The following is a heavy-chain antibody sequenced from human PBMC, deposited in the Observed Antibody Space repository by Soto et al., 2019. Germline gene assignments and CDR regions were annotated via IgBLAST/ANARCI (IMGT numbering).Heavy chain of an antibody. Sequence: EVQLVESGGGLIQPWGSLRLSGVASGLTVSHNYMAWVRQAPEMGLEWVSILYTEGTTYYADSVKGRFTISRDSSKNTLFFKWDSLKAEEPAVYYCLRPRPSGEKYGMNVGAQGTTVTVSS. CDR1: GLTVSHNY. CDR2: LYTEGTT. V-gene: IGHV3-53*01. CDR3: LRPRPSGEKYGMNV. J-gene: IGHJ6*02. D-gene: IGHD3-16*01.